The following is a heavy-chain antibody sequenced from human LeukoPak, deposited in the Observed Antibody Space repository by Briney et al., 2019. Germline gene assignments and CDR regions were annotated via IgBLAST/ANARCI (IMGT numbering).Heavy chain of an antibody. V-gene: IGHV3-66*02. J-gene: IGHJ4*02. CDR2: IYSGGST. Sequence: SGGSLRLSCAASGFTFSNYWMHWVRQAPGKGLEWVSVIYSGGSTYYADSVKGRFTISRDNSKNTLYLQMNSLRAEDTAVYYCARIFYSNYVHYWGQGTLVTVSS. CDR3: ARIFYSNYVHY. CDR1: GFTFSNYW. D-gene: IGHD4-11*01.